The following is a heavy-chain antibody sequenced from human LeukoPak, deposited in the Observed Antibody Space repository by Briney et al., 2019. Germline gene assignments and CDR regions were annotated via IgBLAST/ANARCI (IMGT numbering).Heavy chain of an antibody. CDR1: GFTFSSCA. Sequence: PGGSLRLSCAASGFTFSSCAMSWVRQAPGKGLEWVSVISGSGGSTYYADSVKGRFTISRDNSKNTLYLQMNSLRAEDTAVYYCARWHYYGSGFDYWGQGTLVTVSS. D-gene: IGHD3-10*01. CDR3: ARWHYYGSGFDY. J-gene: IGHJ4*02. V-gene: IGHV3-23*01. CDR2: ISGSGGST.